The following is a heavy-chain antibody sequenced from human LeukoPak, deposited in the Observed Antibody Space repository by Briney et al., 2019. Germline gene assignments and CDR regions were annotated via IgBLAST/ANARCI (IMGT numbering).Heavy chain of an antibody. J-gene: IGHJ4*02. V-gene: IGHV5-51*01. Sequence: GESLQISCQGSGSRFTSYWIGWVRQVPGKGLEWMGIIYPGDSDTRYSPSFQGQVTISADKSISTAYLQWSSLKASDTAMYYCARHKSDYVWGSYRESDYWGQGTLVTVSS. D-gene: IGHD3-16*02. CDR1: GSRFTSYW. CDR2: IYPGDSDT. CDR3: ARHKSDYVWGSYRESDY.